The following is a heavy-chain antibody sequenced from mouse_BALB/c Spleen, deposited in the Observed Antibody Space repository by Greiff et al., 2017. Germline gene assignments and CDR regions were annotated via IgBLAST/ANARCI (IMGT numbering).Heavy chain of an antibody. D-gene: IGHD2-1*01. CDR3: ARKGDGNYAMDY. J-gene: IGHJ4*01. Sequence: QVQLQQSGAELARPGASVKMSCKASGYTFTSYTMHWVKQRPGQGLEWIGYINPSSGYTNYNQKFKDKATLTADKSSSTAYMQLSSLTSEDSAVYYCARKGDGNYAMDYWGQGTSVTVSS. CDR2: INPSSGYT. CDR1: GYTFTSYT. V-gene: IGHV1-4*01.